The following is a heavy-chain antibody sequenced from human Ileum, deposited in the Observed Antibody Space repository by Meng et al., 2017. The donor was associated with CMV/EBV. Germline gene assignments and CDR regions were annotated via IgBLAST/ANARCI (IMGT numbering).Heavy chain of an antibody. CDR2: IYSGDSKT. D-gene: IGHD2-15*01. V-gene: IGHV3-23*03. CDR1: GFTFSNYA. Sequence: GESLKISCAASGFTFSNYAMTWVRQAPGKGLEWVSTIYSGDSKTYYADSVKGRFTISRENSKNTLCLQMNSLRAEDTAVYYCAKLVAGYCGGGYCYFDFWGQGNLVNGAS. J-gene: IGHJ4*02. CDR3: AKLVAGYCGGGYCYFDF.